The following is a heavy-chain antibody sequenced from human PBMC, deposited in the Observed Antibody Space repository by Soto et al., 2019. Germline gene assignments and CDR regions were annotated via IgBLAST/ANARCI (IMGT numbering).Heavy chain of an antibody. J-gene: IGHJ3*02. Sequence: SETLSLTCTVSGASTSGSYWSWIRQSPGKGLEWIGYVYYSGSTNYNPSLKSRVTISVDTSKNQFSLKLSSVTAADTAVYYCARGYYDSRGQSNTFDIWGQGTMVTVSS. V-gene: IGHV4-59*01. CDR1: GASTSGSY. CDR2: VYYSGST. CDR3: ARGYYDSRGQSNTFDI. D-gene: IGHD3-22*01.